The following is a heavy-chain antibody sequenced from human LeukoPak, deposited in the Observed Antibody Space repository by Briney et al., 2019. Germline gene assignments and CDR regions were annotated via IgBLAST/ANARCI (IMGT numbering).Heavy chain of an antibody. CDR1: GGSISSGDYY. CDR2: IYYSGST. CDR3: ARVAWSAQLGADY. D-gene: IGHD3-3*01. Sequence: SQTLSLTCTVSGGSISSGDYYWSWIRQPPGKGLEWIGSIYYSGSTYYNPSLKSRVTISVDTSKNQFSLKLSSVTAADTAVYYCARVAWSAQLGADYWGQGTLVTVSS. J-gene: IGHJ4*02. V-gene: IGHV4-30-4*08.